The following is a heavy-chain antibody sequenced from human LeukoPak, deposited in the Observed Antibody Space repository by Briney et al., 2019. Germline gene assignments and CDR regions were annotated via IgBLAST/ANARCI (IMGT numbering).Heavy chain of an antibody. CDR1: GYTFTGYY. V-gene: IGHV1-18*04. CDR2: ISAYNGNT. D-gene: IGHD3-22*01. CDR3: ARHYYDSSAYPFDY. J-gene: IGHJ4*02. Sequence: ASVKVSCKASGYTFTGYYMHWVRQAPGQGLEYVGWISAYNGNTNYAQNLQGRVTMTTETSTSTAYMELRSLRSDDTAVYYCARHYYDSSAYPFDYWGQGTLVTVSS.